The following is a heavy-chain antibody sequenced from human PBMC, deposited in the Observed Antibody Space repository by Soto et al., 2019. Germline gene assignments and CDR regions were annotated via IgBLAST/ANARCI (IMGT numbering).Heavy chain of an antibody. Sequence: EVQLVESGGGVVQPGGSLRLSCAASGFTFSSYSMNWVRQAPGKGLEWVSYISSSSSTIYYADSVKGRFTISRDNAKNSRFPQMSRLSDEDTAVYYCARLLLWFGERAHDYYYYGMDVWGQGTTVTVSS. D-gene: IGHD3-10*01. CDR1: GFTFSSYS. CDR2: ISSSSSTI. CDR3: ARLLLWFGERAHDYYYYGMDV. J-gene: IGHJ6*02. V-gene: IGHV3-48*02.